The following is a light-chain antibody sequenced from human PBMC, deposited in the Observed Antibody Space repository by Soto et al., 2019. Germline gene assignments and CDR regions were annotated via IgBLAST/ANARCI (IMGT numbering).Light chain of an antibody. CDR1: QSVGRA. J-gene: IGKJ4*01. CDR2: AAS. Sequence: EIVMTQSPATLSVSPGETATLSCRASQSVGRAVAWYQHKPGQAPRHLIVAASIRATGVPGRLSGGGSGTEFTLTICSLQSEDFAVYYCQQYRNWPPLTFGGGTTVEIK. V-gene: IGKV3-15*01. CDR3: QQYRNWPPLT.